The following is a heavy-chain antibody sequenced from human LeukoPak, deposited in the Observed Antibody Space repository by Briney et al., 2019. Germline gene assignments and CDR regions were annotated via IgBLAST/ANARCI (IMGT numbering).Heavy chain of an antibody. D-gene: IGHD2-2*01. CDR3: ARHHCSSTSCYPLFDY. J-gene: IGHJ4*02. V-gene: IGHV4-59*01. CDR1: GGSISSYY. CDR2: IYYSGSN. Sequence: SETLSLTCTVSGGSISSYYWSWIRQPPGKGLEWLGYIYYSGSNNYNPSLKSRVTISVDTSKNQFSLKLSSVTAADTAVYYCARHHCSSTSCYPLFDYWGQGTLVTVSS.